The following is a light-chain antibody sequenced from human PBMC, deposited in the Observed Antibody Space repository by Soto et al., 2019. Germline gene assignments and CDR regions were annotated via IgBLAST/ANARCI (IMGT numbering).Light chain of an antibody. J-gene: IGKJ2*01. V-gene: IGKV1-5*01. CDR3: QQYNSYSPS. CDR1: QRISSW. Sequence: DIQMTQSPSTLSASVGARVTTTCRASQRISSWLAWYQQRPGKAPKLLIYDASRLESGVPSRFSGSGSGTEFTLTISSLQPDDFATYYYQQYNSYSPSFGQGTKLEIK. CDR2: DAS.